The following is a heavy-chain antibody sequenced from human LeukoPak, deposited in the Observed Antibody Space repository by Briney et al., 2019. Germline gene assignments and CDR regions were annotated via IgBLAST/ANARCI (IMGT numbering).Heavy chain of an antibody. V-gene: IGHV3-23*01. CDR3: AKFEGALLGNYYMDV. CDR1: GFPFSDFA. Sequence: PGGSLRLSCAVSGFPFSDFAMSWVRQAPGRGLEWVSTISGGGDNTYFADSVKGRFTISRDNSKNTLFLQMVSLRAEDTAVYYCAKFEGALLGNYYMDVWGKGTTVTVSS. J-gene: IGHJ6*03. CDR2: ISGGGDNT.